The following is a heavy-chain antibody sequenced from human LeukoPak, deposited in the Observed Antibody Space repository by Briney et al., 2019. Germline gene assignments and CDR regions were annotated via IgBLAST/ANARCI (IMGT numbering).Heavy chain of an antibody. CDR2: INHSGST. J-gene: IGHJ4*02. Sequence: SETLSLTCAVYGGSFSGYYWSWIRQPPGKGLEWIGEINHSGSTNYNPSLKSRVTISVDTSKNQFSLKLSSVTAADTAVYYCVRRGDYDSSGSDYWGQGTLVTVSS. V-gene: IGHV4-34*01. CDR3: VRRGDYDSSGSDY. D-gene: IGHD3-22*01. CDR1: GGSFSGYY.